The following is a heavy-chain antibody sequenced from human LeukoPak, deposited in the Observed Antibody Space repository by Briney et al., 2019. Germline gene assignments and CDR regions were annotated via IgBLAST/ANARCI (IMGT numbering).Heavy chain of an antibody. CDR3: AKGSRSSRPYYFDY. J-gene: IGHJ4*02. Sequence: GGSLRLSCAASGFTFSNYAMSWVRQAPGKGLDWVSAITDSGGSTYHADSVKGRFTISRDNSKNTLYLQMNSLRVEDTAIYYCAKGSRSSRPYYFDYWGQGTLVTGSS. CDR2: ITDSGGST. D-gene: IGHD6-6*01. V-gene: IGHV3-23*01. CDR1: GFTFSNYA.